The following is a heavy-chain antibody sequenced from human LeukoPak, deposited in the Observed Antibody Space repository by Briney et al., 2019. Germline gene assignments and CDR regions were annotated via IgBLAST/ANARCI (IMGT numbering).Heavy chain of an antibody. CDR1: RFTFGDYW. D-gene: IGHD3-22*01. J-gene: IGHJ4*02. CDR2: IKQDGSEK. Sequence: GGSLRLSCVASRFTFGDYWMNWVRQAPGKGLEWVANIKQDGSEKYYVDSVKGRFSISRDNSKNTLYLQMNSLRAEDTALYYCAKSEDFYDSNDYWGQGTLVTVSS. V-gene: IGHV3-7*01. CDR3: AKSEDFYDSNDY.